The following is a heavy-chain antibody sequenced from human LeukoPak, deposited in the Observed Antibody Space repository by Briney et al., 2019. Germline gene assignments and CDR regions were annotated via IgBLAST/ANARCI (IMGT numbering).Heavy chain of an antibody. CDR1: GFTFDDFA. CDR3: AKGGGGSRDYFFDY. J-gene: IGHJ4*02. Sequence: SGGSLRLSCAASGFTFDDFAMHWVRQPPGKGLEWGSGISWNSGSIGYADSVKGRFTISRDNAENSMHLQLHSLRAEDTAFYYCAKGGGGSRDYFFDYWGQGTLVTVSS. CDR2: ISWNSGSI. D-gene: IGHD3-22*01. V-gene: IGHV3-9*01.